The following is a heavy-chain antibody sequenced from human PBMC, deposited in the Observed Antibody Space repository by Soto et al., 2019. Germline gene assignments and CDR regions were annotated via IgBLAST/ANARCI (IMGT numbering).Heavy chain of an antibody. Sequence: PSETLSLTCTVSGGSIRSGDYYWSWIRQPPGKGLEWIGYIYYSGSTNYNPSLKSRVTISVDTSKNQFSLKLSSVTAADTAVYYCARGPAVVDLYFDYWGQGTLVT. D-gene: IGHD2-15*01. CDR1: GGSIRSGDYY. J-gene: IGHJ4*02. V-gene: IGHV4-61*08. CDR2: IYYSGST. CDR3: ARGPAVVDLYFDY.